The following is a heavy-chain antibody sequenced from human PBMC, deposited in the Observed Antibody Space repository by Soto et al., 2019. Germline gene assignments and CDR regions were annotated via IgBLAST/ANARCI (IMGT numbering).Heavy chain of an antibody. Sequence: GGSLRLSCAASGFTFSIYSMNWVRHAPGKGLEWVSSISSSSSYIYYAASVKGRFTISRDNAKNSLYLQMNSLRAEDTAVYYCAREDDSSAVRGFDYWGQGTLVTVSS. V-gene: IGHV3-21*01. CDR2: ISSSSSYI. J-gene: IGHJ4*02. D-gene: IGHD3-10*01. CDR1: GFTFSIYS. CDR3: AREDDSSAVRGFDY.